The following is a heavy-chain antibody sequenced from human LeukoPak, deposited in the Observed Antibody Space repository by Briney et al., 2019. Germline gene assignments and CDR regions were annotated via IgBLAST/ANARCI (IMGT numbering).Heavy chain of an antibody. CDR3: AKAYVGPNWFDP. Sequence: GGSLRLSCVASGFTFSSYGMHWVRQAPGKGLEVVAVISYDGSNKYYADSVKGRFTISRDNSKNTLYLQMNSLRAEDTAVYYCAKAYVGPNWFDPWGQGTLVTVSS. D-gene: IGHD3-10*01. V-gene: IGHV3-30*18. CDR2: ISYDGSNK. CDR1: GFTFSSYG. J-gene: IGHJ5*02.